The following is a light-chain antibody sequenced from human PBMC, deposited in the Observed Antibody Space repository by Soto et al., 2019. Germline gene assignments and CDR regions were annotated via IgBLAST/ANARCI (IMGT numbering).Light chain of an antibody. V-gene: IGKV3-20*01. J-gene: IGKJ5*01. CDR2: GTS. Sequence: EIVLTQSPGTLSLSPGERATLSCRASQSVPSNYLAWYQQRPGQAPRLLIFGTSSRATGIPDKFSGSGSGTDFTLTISRLEPDDFAVYYCQQYGSSPRITFGQGTRLEIK. CDR1: QSVPSNY. CDR3: QQYGSSPRIT.